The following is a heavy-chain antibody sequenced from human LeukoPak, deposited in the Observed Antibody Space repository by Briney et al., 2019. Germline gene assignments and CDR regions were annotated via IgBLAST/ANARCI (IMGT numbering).Heavy chain of an antibody. Sequence: ASVKVSCKASGYTFTSYGISWVRQAPGQGLEWMGWIGAYNGNTNYAQKLQGRVTMTTDTSTSTAYMELRSLRSDDTAVHYCARASTNLRGGVVGATGNFDYWGQGTLVTVSS. CDR1: GYTFTSYG. CDR2: IGAYNGNT. CDR3: ARASTNLRGGVVGATGNFDY. V-gene: IGHV1-18*01. D-gene: IGHD1-26*01. J-gene: IGHJ4*02.